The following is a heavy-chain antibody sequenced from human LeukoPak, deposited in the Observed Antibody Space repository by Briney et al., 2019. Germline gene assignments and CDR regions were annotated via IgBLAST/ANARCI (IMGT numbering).Heavy chain of an antibody. J-gene: IGHJ6*02. CDR3: AKLLRYFDSPYGMDV. Sequence: GGFLRLSCAASGFTFSSYAMSWVRQAPGKGLEWVSAISGSGGSTYYADSVKGRFTISRDNSKNTLYLQMNSLRAEDTAVYYCAKLLRYFDSPYGMDVWGQGTTVTVSS. CDR1: GFTFSSYA. V-gene: IGHV3-23*01. D-gene: IGHD3-9*01. CDR2: ISGSGGST.